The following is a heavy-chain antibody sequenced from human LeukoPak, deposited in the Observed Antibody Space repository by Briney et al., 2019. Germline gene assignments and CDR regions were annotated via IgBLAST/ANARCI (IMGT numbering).Heavy chain of an antibody. CDR3: ARDPTIAVAGTGDSYYYYGMDV. J-gene: IGHJ6*02. D-gene: IGHD6-19*01. V-gene: IGHV4-4*02. CDR1: GGSISSSNW. CDR2: IYHSGST. Sequence: PSETLSLTCAVSGGSISSSNWWSWVRQPPGKGLEWIGEIYHSGSTNYNPSLKSGVTISVDESKNQFSLKLSSVTAADTAVYYCARDPTIAVAGTGDSYYYYGMDVWGQGTTVTVSS.